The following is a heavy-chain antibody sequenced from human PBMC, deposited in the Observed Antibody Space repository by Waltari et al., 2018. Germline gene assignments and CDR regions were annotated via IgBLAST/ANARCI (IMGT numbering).Heavy chain of an antibody. Sequence: GISWVRQAPGQGLEWMGWISTSNINTNYAQKFQGRLTMTTDSSTTTAYMELRSLRSDDAAVYYCVRDKDDFWSDYYNWFDLWGQGTLVTVS. D-gene: IGHD3-3*01. CDR3: VRDKDDFWSDYYNWFDL. CDR1: G. CDR2: ISTSNINT. J-gene: IGHJ5*02. V-gene: IGHV1-18*01.